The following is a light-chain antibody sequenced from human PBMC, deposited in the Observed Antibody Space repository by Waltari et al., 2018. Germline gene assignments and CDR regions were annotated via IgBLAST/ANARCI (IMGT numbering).Light chain of an antibody. CDR2: ANT. CDR1: SSNIGTGHD. Sequence: QSVLTQPPSVSGAPGQGVIISCTGSSSNIGTGHDVHWYQQLPGTAPKLLISANTNRPSGVPDRFSASKSGTSASLAITGLQAEDEADYYCQSYDSSLSGRVFGGGTKLTVL. V-gene: IGLV1-40*01. J-gene: IGLJ3*02. CDR3: QSYDSSLSGRV.